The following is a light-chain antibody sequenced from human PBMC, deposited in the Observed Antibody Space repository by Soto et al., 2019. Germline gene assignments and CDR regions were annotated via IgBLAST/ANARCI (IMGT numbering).Light chain of an antibody. CDR1: SSDVGAYNY. CDR2: DVS. CDR3: CSYAGSYTYV. Sequence: QSALTQPRSVSGSPGQSVTISCTGTSSDVGAYNYVSWYQQHPGKAPKLMNYDVSERPSGVPDRFSGSKSGNTASLTISGLQAEDEADYYCCSYAGSYTYVFGAGTKLTVL. V-gene: IGLV2-11*01. J-gene: IGLJ1*01.